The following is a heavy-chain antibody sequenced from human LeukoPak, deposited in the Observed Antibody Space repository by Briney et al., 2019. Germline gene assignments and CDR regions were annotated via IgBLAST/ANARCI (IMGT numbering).Heavy chain of an antibody. CDR2: IWYDGSNK. D-gene: IGHD1-26*01. V-gene: IGHV3-33*01. J-gene: IGHJ4*02. CDR3: ARSYGSYYFDY. Sequence: GGSLRLSCAASGFTFSSYGMHWVRQAPGKGLEWVAVIWYDGSNKYYADSVKGRFTISRDNSKNTLYLQMNSLRAEDTAVYYCARSYGSYYFDYWGQGTLVTVSS. CDR1: GFTFSSYG.